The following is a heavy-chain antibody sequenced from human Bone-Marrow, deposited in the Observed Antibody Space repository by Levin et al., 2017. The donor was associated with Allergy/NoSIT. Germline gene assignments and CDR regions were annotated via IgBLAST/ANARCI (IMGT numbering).Heavy chain of an antibody. Sequence: GALRLSCAASGFTFSSYWMSWVRQAPGKGLEWVADIKQDGSEKYYVDSVKGRFTISRDNAKNSLYLQMNSLRAEDTAVYYCARLGGSGWSRDYWGQGTLVTVSS. J-gene: IGHJ4*02. CDR2: IKQDGSEK. V-gene: IGHV3-7*04. D-gene: IGHD6-19*01. CDR3: ARLGGSGWSRDY. CDR1: GFTFSSYW.